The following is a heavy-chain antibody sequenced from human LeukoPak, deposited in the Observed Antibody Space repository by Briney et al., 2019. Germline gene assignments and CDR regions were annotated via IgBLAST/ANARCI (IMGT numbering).Heavy chain of an antibody. D-gene: IGHD5/OR15-5a*01. CDR2: ISYDGSNK. Sequence: PGRSLRLSCAASGFTFSSYAMHWVRQAPGKGLEWVAVISYDGSNKYYADSVKGRFTISRDNAKNSLYLQMNSLRAEDTALYYCAKEVSGTFDIWGQGTMVTVSS. J-gene: IGHJ3*02. CDR1: GFTFSSYA. CDR3: AKEVSGTFDI. V-gene: IGHV3-30-3*01.